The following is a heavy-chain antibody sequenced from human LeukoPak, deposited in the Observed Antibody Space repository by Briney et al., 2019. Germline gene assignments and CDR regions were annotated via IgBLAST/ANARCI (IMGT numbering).Heavy chain of an antibody. CDR1: GGSISSYY. J-gene: IGHJ4*02. CDR3: ARVNSYYYDSSGYYIFDY. D-gene: IGHD3-22*01. CDR2: IYTSGST. Sequence: PSETLSLTCTVSGGSISSYYWSWIRQPAGRGLEWIGRIYTSGSTNYNPSLKSRVTMSVDTSKNQFSLKLSSVTAADTAVYYCARVNSYYYDSSGYYIFDYWGQGTLVTVSS. V-gene: IGHV4-4*07.